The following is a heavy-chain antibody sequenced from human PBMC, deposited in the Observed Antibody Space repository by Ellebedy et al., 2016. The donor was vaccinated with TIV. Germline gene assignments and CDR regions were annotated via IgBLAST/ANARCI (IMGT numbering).Heavy chain of an antibody. D-gene: IGHD5-18*01. CDR3: SSHVGTSMTH. V-gene: IGHV3-7*01. J-gene: IGHJ4*02. Sequence: GESLKISXDASGFSFSNYWMSWVRQAPGKGLEWVANIKQDGSERHYVGSVKGRFTISRVNAKSSLYLQMNSLRVEDTALYYCSSHVGTSMTHWGQGTLVTVSS. CDR1: GFSFSNYW. CDR2: IKQDGSER.